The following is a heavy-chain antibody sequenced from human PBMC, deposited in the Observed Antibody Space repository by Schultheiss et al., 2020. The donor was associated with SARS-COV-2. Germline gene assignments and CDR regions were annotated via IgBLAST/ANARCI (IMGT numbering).Heavy chain of an antibody. CDR2: IYSGGST. CDR1: GFTFSSYW. V-gene: IGHV3-66*01. CDR3: ARDPLNSGSSNWFDP. D-gene: IGHD1-26*01. J-gene: IGHJ5*02. Sequence: GESLKISCAASGFTFSSYWMSWVRQAPGKGLEWVSVIYSGGSTYYADSVKGRFTISRDNAKNSLYLQMNSLRAEDTAVYYCARDPLNSGSSNWFDPWGQGTLVTVSS.